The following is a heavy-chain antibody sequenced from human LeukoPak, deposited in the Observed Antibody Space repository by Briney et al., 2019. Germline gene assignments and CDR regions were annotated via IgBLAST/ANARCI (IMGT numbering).Heavy chain of an antibody. CDR2: IYYSGST. V-gene: IGHV4-39*01. J-gene: IGHJ4*02. D-gene: IGHD1-26*01. CDR3: SGMVGATNFDY. CDR1: GGSFSGYY. Sequence: SETLSLTCAVYGGSFSGYYWGWIRQPPGKGLEWIGSIYYSGSTYYNPSLKSRVTISVDTCKNQFSLKLSSVTAADTAVYYCSGMVGATNFDYWGQGTLVTVSS.